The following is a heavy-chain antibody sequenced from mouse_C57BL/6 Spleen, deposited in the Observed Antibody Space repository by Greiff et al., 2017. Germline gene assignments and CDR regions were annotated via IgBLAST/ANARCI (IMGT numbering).Heavy chain of an antibody. D-gene: IGHD2-5*01. Sequence: DVQLVESGGGLVQPKGSLKLSCAASGFSFNTYAMHWVRQAPGKGLEWVARIRSKSNNYATYYADSVKDRFTISRDDSESMIYLQMNNMKTEDTAMYYCVRQRGSNCGFDCWGQGTTLTVA. CDR1: GFSFNTYA. J-gene: IGHJ2*01. V-gene: IGHV10-1*01. CDR2: IRSKSNNYAT. CDR3: VRQRGSNCGFDC.